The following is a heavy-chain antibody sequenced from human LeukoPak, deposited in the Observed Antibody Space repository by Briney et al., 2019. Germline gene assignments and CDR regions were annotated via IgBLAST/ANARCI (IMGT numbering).Heavy chain of an antibody. CDR3: ARLGATLGWAFDI. D-gene: IGHD1-26*01. J-gene: IGHJ3*02. Sequence: PGGSLRLSCAASGFTFSSYWMSWIRQPPGKGLEWIGSIYHSGSTYYNPSLKSRVTISVDTSKNQFSLKLSSVTAADTAVYYCARLGATLGWAFDIWGQGTMVTVSS. CDR1: GFTFSSYW. CDR2: IYHSGST. V-gene: IGHV4-38-2*01.